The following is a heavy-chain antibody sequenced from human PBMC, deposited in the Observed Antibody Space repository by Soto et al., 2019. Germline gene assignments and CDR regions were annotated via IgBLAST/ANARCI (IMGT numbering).Heavy chain of an antibody. D-gene: IGHD6-13*01. V-gene: IGHV4-31*03. J-gene: IGHJ6*02. CDR2: IYYSGST. CDR3: ARVKQLGPSYYYYYGMDV. Sequence: PSETLSLTCTVSGGFISSGGYYWSWIRQHPEKGLEWIGYIYYSGSTYYNPSLKSRVTISVDTSKNQFSLKLSSVTAADTAVYYCARVKQLGPSYYYYYGMDVWGQGTTVTVSS. CDR1: GGFISSGGYY.